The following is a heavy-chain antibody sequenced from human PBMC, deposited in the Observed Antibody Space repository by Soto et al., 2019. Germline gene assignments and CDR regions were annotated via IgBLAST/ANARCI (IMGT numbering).Heavy chain of an antibody. Sequence: PGGSLRLSCTASGFPLRNYAMTWVRQAPGKGLEWVSSIGNSGADTYYTDSVKGRFTISRDNSKNTLHLQMNSLRAEDTAVYYCAKGGLRDTHGFHSWGLGTLVTVSS. CDR3: AKGGLRDTHGFHS. V-gene: IGHV3-23*01. CDR1: GFPLRNYA. J-gene: IGHJ5*02. D-gene: IGHD3-10*01. CDR2: IGNSGADT.